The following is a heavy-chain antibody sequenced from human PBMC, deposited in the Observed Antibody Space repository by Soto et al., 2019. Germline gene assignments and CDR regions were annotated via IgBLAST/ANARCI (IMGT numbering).Heavy chain of an antibody. D-gene: IGHD2-2*01. V-gene: IGHV3-74*01. Sequence: QSGGSLRLSCAASGFTFSSYWMHWVRQAPGKGLVWVSHINNDGSSTRYADSVKGRFTMSRDNAKNTLYLQMNSLRAEDTAVYYCARDLYCSSASCHQSPHDWGQGTLVTVSS. CDR3: ARDLYCSSASCHQSPHD. J-gene: IGHJ4*02. CDR2: INNDGSST. CDR1: GFTFSSYW.